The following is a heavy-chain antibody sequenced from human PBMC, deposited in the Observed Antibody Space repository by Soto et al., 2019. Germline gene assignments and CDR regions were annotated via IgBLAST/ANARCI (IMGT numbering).Heavy chain of an antibody. Sequence: PGGSLRLSCAASEFTFRSYWMHWVRQSPGKGLVWVSRISGDGSSTNYADSVKGRFTISRDNAKNTVYLQIDSLRAEDTAVYYCARSLPGTYGAFDLWGQGTMDTVSS. V-gene: IGHV3-74*01. CDR1: EFTFRSYW. J-gene: IGHJ3*01. CDR3: ARSLPGTYGAFDL. CDR2: ISGDGSST. D-gene: IGHD1-7*01.